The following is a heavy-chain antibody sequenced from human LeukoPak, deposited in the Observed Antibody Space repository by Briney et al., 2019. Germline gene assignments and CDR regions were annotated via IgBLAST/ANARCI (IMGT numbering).Heavy chain of an antibody. D-gene: IGHD3-10*01. CDR1: GGSISSYY. J-gene: IGHJ6*03. CDR2: IYYSGST. CDR3: ARALWFGESPRATYYYYYMGV. V-gene: IGHV4-59*01. Sequence: SETLSLTCTVSGGSISSYYWSWIRQPPGKGLEWSGYIYYSGSTNYNPSLKSRVTISVDTSKNQFSLKLSSVTAADTAVYYCARALWFGESPRATYYYYYMGVWGKGTTVTISS.